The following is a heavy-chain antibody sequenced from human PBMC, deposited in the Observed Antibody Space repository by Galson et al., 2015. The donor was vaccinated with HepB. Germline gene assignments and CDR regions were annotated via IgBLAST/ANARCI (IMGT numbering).Heavy chain of an antibody. CDR3: ARVRELLLDDAFDI. D-gene: IGHD1-26*01. J-gene: IGHJ3*02. CDR2: ISAYNGNT. V-gene: IGHV1-18*01. CDR1: GCTFTSYG. Sequence: SVKVSCKASGCTFTSYGISWVRQAPGQGLEWMGWISAYNGNTNYAQKLQGRVTMTTDTSTSTAYMELRGLRSDDTAVYYCARVRELLLDDAFDIWGQGTMVTVSS.